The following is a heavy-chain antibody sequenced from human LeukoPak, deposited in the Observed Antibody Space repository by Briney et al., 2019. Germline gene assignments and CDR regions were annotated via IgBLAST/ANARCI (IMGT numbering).Heavy chain of an antibody. CDR1: GYTFTSYG. Sequence: GASVKVSCKASGYTFTSYGISWVRQAPGQRLEWMGWISAYNGNTNYAQKLQGRVTMTTDTSTSTAYMELRSLRSDDTAVYYCASLHSGYDHRGAFDIWGQGTMVTVSS. J-gene: IGHJ3*02. D-gene: IGHD5-12*01. CDR2: ISAYNGNT. CDR3: ASLHSGYDHRGAFDI. V-gene: IGHV1-18*01.